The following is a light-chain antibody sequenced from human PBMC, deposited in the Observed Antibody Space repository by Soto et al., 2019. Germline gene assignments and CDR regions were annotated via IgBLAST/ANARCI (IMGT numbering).Light chain of an antibody. CDR3: QQYNHWPTIT. J-gene: IGKJ5*01. V-gene: IGKV3D-15*01. CDR2: HTS. Sequence: EIVMTQSPATLSVSPGERATLSCRGSQSINNNLAWYQQKPGQAHRLLVYHTSPRATGIPARFSGSASGTEFTLTISRLQSEDFAVYYCQQYNHWPTITFGQGTRLDIK. CDR1: QSINNN.